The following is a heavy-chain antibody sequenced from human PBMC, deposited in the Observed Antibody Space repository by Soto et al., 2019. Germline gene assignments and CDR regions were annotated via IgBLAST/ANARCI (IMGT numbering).Heavy chain of an antibody. Sequence: GGSLRLSCAASGFTFSSYAMHWVRQAPGKGLEWVAVISYDGSNKYYADSVKGRFTISRDNSKNTLYLQMNSLRAEDTAVYYCARDGGYYDSSGYSPLYFDYWGQGTLVTVSS. D-gene: IGHD3-22*01. CDR1: GFTFSSYA. CDR3: ARDGGYYDSSGYSPLYFDY. V-gene: IGHV3-30-3*01. CDR2: ISYDGSNK. J-gene: IGHJ4*02.